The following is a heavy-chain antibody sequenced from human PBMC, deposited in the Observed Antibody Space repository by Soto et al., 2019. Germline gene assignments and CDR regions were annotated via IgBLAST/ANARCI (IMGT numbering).Heavy chain of an antibody. CDR3: ARATQGMVRGVIVPWFDP. CDR2: IYYSGST. Sequence: SETLSLTCTVSGGSISSYYWSWIRQPPGKGLEWIGYIYYSGSTNDNPSLKSRVTISVDTSKNQFSLKLSSVTAADTAVYYCARATQGMVRGVIVPWFDPWGQGTLVTVSS. D-gene: IGHD3-10*01. CDR1: GGSISSYY. V-gene: IGHV4-59*01. J-gene: IGHJ5*02.